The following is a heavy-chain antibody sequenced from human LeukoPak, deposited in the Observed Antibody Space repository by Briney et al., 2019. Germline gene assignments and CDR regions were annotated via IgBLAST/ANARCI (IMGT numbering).Heavy chain of an antibody. J-gene: IGHJ4*02. D-gene: IGHD6-13*01. Sequence: GGSLRLSCAASGFTFSNYAMNWVRQAPGKGLEWVSGISGSGGNTYYADSVKGRFTISRDNSKNTVYLQMNSLRAEDTAVYYCAKDPPYSSSWHILDYWGQGTLVTVSS. CDR1: GFTFSNYA. CDR3: AKDPPYSSSWHILDY. V-gene: IGHV3-23*01. CDR2: ISGSGGNT.